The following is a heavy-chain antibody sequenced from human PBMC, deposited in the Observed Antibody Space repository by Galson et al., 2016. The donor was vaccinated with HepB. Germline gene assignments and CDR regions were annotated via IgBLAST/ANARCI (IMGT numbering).Heavy chain of an antibody. J-gene: IGHJ3*01. V-gene: IGHV3-73*01. D-gene: IGHD3-16*02. Sequence: KVSCKVSGYTLTELSMHWVRQASGKGLEWVGRIRSKPNTYATAYAASVKGKFTISRDDSKNTAHLQMNSLKTEDTAVYYCTAGPYDYVWGSFRNDAIDFWGQGTMVTVSS. CDR3: TAGPYDYVWGSFRNDAIDF. CDR2: IRSKPNTYAT. CDR1: GYTLTELS.